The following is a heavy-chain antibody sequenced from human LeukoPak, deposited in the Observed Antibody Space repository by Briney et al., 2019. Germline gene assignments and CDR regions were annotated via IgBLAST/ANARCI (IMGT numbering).Heavy chain of an antibody. Sequence: PGGSLRLSCAASGFTFSSYSTNWVRQAPGKGLEWVSYISSSSSTIYYADSVKGRFTISRDNAKNSLYLQMNSLRAEDTAVYYCARRHGKWLVRPLGWYYYMDVWGKGTTVTVSS. D-gene: IGHD6-19*01. CDR3: ARRHGKWLVRPLGWYYYMDV. CDR2: ISSSSSTI. V-gene: IGHV3-48*01. CDR1: GFTFSSYS. J-gene: IGHJ6*03.